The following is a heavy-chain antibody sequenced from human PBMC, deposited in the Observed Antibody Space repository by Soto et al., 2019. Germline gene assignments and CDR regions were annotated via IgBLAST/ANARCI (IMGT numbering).Heavy chain of an antibody. V-gene: IGHV3-23*01. Sequence: EVQLLESGGGLVQPGGSLRLSCEASGFIFSDHAMSWVRQAPGKGLEWVSAISGNGIATYYADSVKGRFTISRDNSKNTLYLQMNRLRADDTAVYYCARDVISMVRGTNNWFDPWGQGTLVTVSS. J-gene: IGHJ5*02. CDR1: GFIFSDHA. CDR3: ARDVISMVRGTNNWFDP. D-gene: IGHD3-10*01. CDR2: ISGNGIAT.